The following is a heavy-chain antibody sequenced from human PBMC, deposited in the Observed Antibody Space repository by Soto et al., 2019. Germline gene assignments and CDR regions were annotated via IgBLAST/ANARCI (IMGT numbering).Heavy chain of an antibody. CDR2: ISSSSTI. Sequence: WVSLRLSWAAAGCTFSSYSRNWVRQAQGKGLEWVSYISSSSTIYYADSVKGRFTISRDNAKNSLYLQMNSLRAEDTAVYYCARDGGDSSSWYFAFDIWGQGTMVTVSS. CDR1: GCTFSSYS. CDR3: ARDGGDSSSWYFAFDI. V-gene: IGHV3-48*01. D-gene: IGHD6-13*01. J-gene: IGHJ3*02.